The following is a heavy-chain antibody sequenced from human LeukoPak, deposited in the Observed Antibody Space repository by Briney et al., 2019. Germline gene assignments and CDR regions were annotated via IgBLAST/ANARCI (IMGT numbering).Heavy chain of an antibody. J-gene: IGHJ4*02. V-gene: IGHV3-33*08. Sequence: GGSLRLSCAASGFTFSSYAMSWVRQAPGKGLEWVAVIWYDGSNKYYADSVKGRFTISRDNSENTLYLQMNSLRAEDTAVYYCAREDGDYVFDYWGQGTLVTVSS. CDR3: AREDGDYVFDY. CDR2: IWYDGSNK. CDR1: GFTFSSYA. D-gene: IGHD4-17*01.